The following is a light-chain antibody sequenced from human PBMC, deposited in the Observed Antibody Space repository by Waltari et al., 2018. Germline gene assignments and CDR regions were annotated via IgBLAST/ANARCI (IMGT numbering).Light chain of an antibody. Sequence: DIQMTQSPSSLSAAVGDRGPITYRASQSISSYLNGYQQKPGKAPELLIYATSSLQSGVPSRFSGSGSGTDFTLTISSLQPEDFATYYGQQSYSTPQTFGQGTKVEIK. CDR3: QQSYSTPQT. CDR1: QSISSY. J-gene: IGKJ1*01. V-gene: IGKV1-39*01. CDR2: ATS.